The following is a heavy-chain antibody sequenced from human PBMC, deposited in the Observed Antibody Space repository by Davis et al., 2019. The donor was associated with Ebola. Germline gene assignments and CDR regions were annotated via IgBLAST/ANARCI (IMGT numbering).Heavy chain of an antibody. CDR1: GFTFSSYW. Sequence: GESLKISCAASGFTFSSYWMHWVRQAPGKGLVWVSCINRDGSTTTYADSVKGRFTISRDNAKNSLYLQMNSLRAEDTAVYYCTDYYYYGMDVWGQGTTVTVSS. CDR2: INRDGSTT. CDR3: TDYYYYGMDV. V-gene: IGHV3-74*03. J-gene: IGHJ6*02.